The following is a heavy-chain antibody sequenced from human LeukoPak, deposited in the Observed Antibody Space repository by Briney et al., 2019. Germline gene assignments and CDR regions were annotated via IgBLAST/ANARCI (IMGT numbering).Heavy chain of an antibody. V-gene: IGHV3-23*01. CDR1: GFTFNSYA. CDR2: ISESGGST. J-gene: IGHJ3*02. Sequence: GGSLRLSCAATGFTFNSYAMTWVRQAPGEELEWVSTISESGGSTYYADSVKGRFTISRDNSKNTLYLQMNGLRAEDTAVYYCASRRYSTSALDAFNIWGHGTMVTVSS. CDR3: ASRRYSTSALDAFNI. D-gene: IGHD6-6*01.